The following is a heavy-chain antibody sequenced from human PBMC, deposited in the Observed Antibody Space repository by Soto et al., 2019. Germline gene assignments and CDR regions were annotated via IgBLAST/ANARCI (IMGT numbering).Heavy chain of an antibody. V-gene: IGHV4-4*02. CDR3: ARAGGIAAAGTNFDY. CDR2: IYHSGST. J-gene: IGHJ4*02. D-gene: IGHD6-13*01. Sequence: SETLSLTCAVSGGSISSSNWWSWVRQPPGKGLEWIGEIYHSGSTNYNPSLKSRVTISVDKSKNQFSLKLSSVTAADTAVYYCARAGGIAAAGTNFDYWGQGTLVTVSS. CDR1: GGSISSSNW.